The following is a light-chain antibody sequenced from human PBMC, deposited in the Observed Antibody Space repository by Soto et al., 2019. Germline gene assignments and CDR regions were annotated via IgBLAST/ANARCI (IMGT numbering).Light chain of an antibody. CDR2: NND. V-gene: IGLV1-44*01. CDR1: SSSIGSNT. Sequence: VLDRAPSASGTPGQMVTITCSGSSSSIGSNTVNWYQQLPGTAPRFLIYNNDQRPSGVPDRFSGSKSGTSASLAIRGLHSEDEADYYCAAWDDSLNAYVFGTGTKV. CDR3: AAWDDSLNAYV. J-gene: IGLJ1*01.